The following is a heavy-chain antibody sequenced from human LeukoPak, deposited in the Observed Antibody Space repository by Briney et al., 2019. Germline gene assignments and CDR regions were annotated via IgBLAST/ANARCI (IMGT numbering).Heavy chain of an antibody. CDR1: GGSFSGYY. Sequence: SSETLSLTCAVYGGSFSGYYWSWIRQPPGKGLEWIGEINHSGSTNYNPSLKSRVTISVDTSKNQFSLKLSSVTAADTAVYYCGRGVIRDAFDIWGQGTMVTVSS. D-gene: IGHD3-10*01. J-gene: IGHJ3*02. CDR3: GRGVIRDAFDI. CDR2: INHSGST. V-gene: IGHV4-34*01.